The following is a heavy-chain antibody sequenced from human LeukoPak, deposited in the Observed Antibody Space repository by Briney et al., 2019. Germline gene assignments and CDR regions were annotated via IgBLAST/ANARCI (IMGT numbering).Heavy chain of an antibody. D-gene: IGHD6-19*01. V-gene: IGHV3-43*02. Sequence: GGSLRLSCAAPGFIFDNYAIHWVRQAPGKGLEWVSLISGDGGSTFYADSVRGRFTISRDNTRKSLSLQMSSLRSEDTALYYCARESETSGWYDYWGQRTLVAVSS. CDR2: ISGDGGST. CDR1: GFIFDNYA. J-gene: IGHJ4*02. CDR3: ARESETSGWYDY.